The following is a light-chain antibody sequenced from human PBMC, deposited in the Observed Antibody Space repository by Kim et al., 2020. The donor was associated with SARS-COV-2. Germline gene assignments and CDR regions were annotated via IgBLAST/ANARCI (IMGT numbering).Light chain of an antibody. CDR2: EVT. CDR3: DSYAGSDTLGV. V-gene: IGLV2-8*01. CDR1: RSTLVGSTC. Sequence: VTLPCSDTRSTLVGSTCVPWYQQHPGKAPRLRIYEVTKRPSGVPDRFSGSKSGNTDSLTVSGLQAEDEADYYCDSYAGSDTLGVFGGGTQLTVL. J-gene: IGLJ3*02.